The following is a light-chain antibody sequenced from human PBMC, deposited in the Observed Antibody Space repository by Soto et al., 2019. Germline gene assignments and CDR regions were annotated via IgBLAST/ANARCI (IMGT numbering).Light chain of an antibody. Sequence: IVLSQSVGTLSLSPGERATLSCRASQSVSNNYLAWYQQNPGQAPRLLIYGASNRATGIPDRFSSSGSGTDFTLTMNSLQPEDFATYYCQQGYSTPWPFAQGTKVDIK. J-gene: IGKJ1*01. CDR1: QSVSNNY. CDR2: GAS. CDR3: QQGYSTPWP. V-gene: IGKV3-20*01.